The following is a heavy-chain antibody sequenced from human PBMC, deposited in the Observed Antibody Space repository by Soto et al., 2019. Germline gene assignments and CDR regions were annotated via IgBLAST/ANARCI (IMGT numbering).Heavy chain of an antibody. CDR2: IIPILGIA. D-gene: IGHD4-17*01. Sequence: QVQLVQSGAEVKKPGSSVKVSCKASGGTFSSYTISWVRQAPGQGLEWMGRIIPILGIANYAQKFQGRVTITADKSPSTAYMELSSLRSEDTAVYYCAREGYDYGDYEGDAFDIWGQGTMVTVSS. CDR1: GGTFSSYT. V-gene: IGHV1-69*08. J-gene: IGHJ3*02. CDR3: AREGYDYGDYEGDAFDI.